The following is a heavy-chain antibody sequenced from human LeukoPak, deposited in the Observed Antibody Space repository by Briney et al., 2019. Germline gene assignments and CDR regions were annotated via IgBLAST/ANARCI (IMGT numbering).Heavy chain of an antibody. V-gene: IGHV4-4*07. CDR3: ARDKRAVLRFLEGENWFDP. CDR2: IYTSGST. Sequence: SETLSLTCAVYGGSFSSYYWSWIRQPAGKGLEWIGRIYTSGSTNYNPSLKSRVTMSVDTSKNQFSLKLSSVTAADTAVYYCARDKRAVLRFLEGENWFDPWGQGTLVTVSS. CDR1: GGSFSSYY. D-gene: IGHD3-3*01. J-gene: IGHJ5*02.